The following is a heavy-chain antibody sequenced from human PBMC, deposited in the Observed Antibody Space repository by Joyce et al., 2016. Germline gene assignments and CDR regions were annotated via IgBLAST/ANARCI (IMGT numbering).Heavy chain of an antibody. D-gene: IGHD2-21*02. CDR3: ARDVPGVPSAIHDAFDI. J-gene: IGHJ3*02. Sequence: EVRLVESGGGLVQPGGSLRLSCVSDGVAIGGYWMTWVRQAPGKGLEWVANIKQDGNEKYYVGSVKGRFTISRDSAKDAVYLQMNSLRVEDTAVYYCARDVPGVPSAIHDAFDIWGQGTMVIVSS. CDR2: IKQDGNEK. CDR1: GVAIGGYW. V-gene: IGHV3-7*01.